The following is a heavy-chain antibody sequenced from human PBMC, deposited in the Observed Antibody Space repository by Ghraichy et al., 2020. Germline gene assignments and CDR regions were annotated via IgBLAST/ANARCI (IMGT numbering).Heavy chain of an antibody. J-gene: IGHJ4*02. V-gene: IGHV4-39*01. CDR3: VITPGLGRWLQFEY. Sequence: SETLSLTCTVSGGSISSSNYYWGWIRQPPGKGLEWIGSFYYGGSTYQHPSLKSRITMSVDTSKNEFSLELSSVTAADTAVYYCVITPGLGRWLQFEYWGRGILVSVSS. CDR1: GGSISSSNYY. CDR2: FYYGGST. D-gene: IGHD5-24*01.